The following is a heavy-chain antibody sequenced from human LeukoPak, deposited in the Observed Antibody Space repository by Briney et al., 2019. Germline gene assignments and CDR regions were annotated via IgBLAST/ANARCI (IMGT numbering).Heavy chain of an antibody. CDR2: IYYSGST. CDR1: GGPISSGDYY. J-gene: IGHJ4*02. CDR3: ARGVPMVRGVTYFDY. V-gene: IGHV4-30-4*08. Sequence: SETLSLTCTVSGGPISSGDYYWSWIRQPPGKGLEWIGYIYYSGSTYYNPSLKSRVTISVDTSKNQFSLKLSSVTAADTAVYYCARGVPMVRGVTYFDYWGQGTLVTVSS. D-gene: IGHD3-10*01.